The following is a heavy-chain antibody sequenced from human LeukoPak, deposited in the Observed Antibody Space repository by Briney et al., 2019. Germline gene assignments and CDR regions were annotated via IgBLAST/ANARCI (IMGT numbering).Heavy chain of an antibody. D-gene: IGHD3-3*01. Sequence: ASVKVSCKASGYTFTSYYMHWVRQAPGQGLEWMGIINPSGGSTSYAQKFQGRVTMTRDTSTSTVYMELSSLRSEDTAVYYCARDQRRFLEWLIYYYYYGMDVWGQGTTVTVSS. CDR3: ARDQRRFLEWLIYYYYYGMDV. CDR2: INPSGGST. J-gene: IGHJ6*02. CDR1: GYTFTSYY. V-gene: IGHV1-46*01.